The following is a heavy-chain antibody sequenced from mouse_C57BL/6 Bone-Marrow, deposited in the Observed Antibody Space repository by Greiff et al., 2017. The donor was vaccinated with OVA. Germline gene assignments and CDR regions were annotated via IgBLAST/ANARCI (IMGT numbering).Heavy chain of an antibody. D-gene: IGHD2-1*01. CDR1: GYTFTSYG. CDR3: ASRNGNYAMDY. Sequence: VQLQESGAELARPGASVKLSCKASGYTFTSYGISWVKQRTGQGLEWIGKIYPRSGNTYYNEKFKGKATLTADKSSRTAYMELRSLTSEDSADYCCASRNGNYAMDYWGQGTSVTVSS. J-gene: IGHJ4*01. CDR2: IYPRSGNT. V-gene: IGHV1-81*01.